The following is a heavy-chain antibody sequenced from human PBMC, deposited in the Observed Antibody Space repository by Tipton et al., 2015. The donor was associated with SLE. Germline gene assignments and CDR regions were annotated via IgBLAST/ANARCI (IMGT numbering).Heavy chain of an antibody. V-gene: IGHV3-9*01. Sequence: QLVQSGGGLVQPGRSLTLSCRASGFKFDDYAMHWVRQAPGKGLEWVSGLTWNSGSLNYADSVKGRFTISRDNAKNSMYLQMNSLRTEDTALYYCVKTKEMATIGGGIFDYWGQGTLVTVSS. CDR2: LTWNSGSL. CDR1: GFKFDDYA. CDR3: VKTKEMATIGGGIFDY. D-gene: IGHD5-24*01. J-gene: IGHJ4*02.